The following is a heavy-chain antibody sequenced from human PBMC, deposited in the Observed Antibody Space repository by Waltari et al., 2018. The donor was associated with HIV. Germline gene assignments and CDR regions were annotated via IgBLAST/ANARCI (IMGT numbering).Heavy chain of an antibody. CDR1: GGSIGTYF. Sequence: QVQLQESGPGLVKPSETLSLMCTVSGGSIGTYFWSWIRQPPGKGLEWIANAYHTGRTTYNPSLKSRVTISVDTSKNHLSLRLSSVTAADTAVYYCAREDLQGVFDIWGQGTVVTVSS. CDR3: AREDLQGVFDI. D-gene: IGHD2-8*01. CDR2: AYHTGRT. V-gene: IGHV4-59*01. J-gene: IGHJ3*02.